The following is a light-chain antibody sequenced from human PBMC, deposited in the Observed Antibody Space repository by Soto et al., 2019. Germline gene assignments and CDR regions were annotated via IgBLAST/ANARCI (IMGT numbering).Light chain of an antibody. Sequence: QSVLTQPPSASGTPGQRVTISCSGSSSNTGRNTVNWYQQFPGTAPKLLIYANNQRPSGVPDRFSGSKSGNTASLTISGLQAEDEADYYCCSYAGSYTLVFGTGTKVTVL. CDR1: SSNTGRNT. V-gene: IGLV1-44*01. CDR3: CSYAGSYTLV. CDR2: ANN. J-gene: IGLJ1*01.